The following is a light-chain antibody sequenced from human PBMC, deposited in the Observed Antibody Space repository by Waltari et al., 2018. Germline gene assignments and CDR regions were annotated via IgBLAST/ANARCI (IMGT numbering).Light chain of an antibody. V-gene: IGLV2-8*01. Sequence: QAALTQPPSMSGSPGQSVTISCTGTSSDIGGYNRVSWYQQHPDRAPKLMIYEVSQLPLWVSDRFSGSKSGNTASLTISGLQAEDEADYYCSSYAGTNTYLVFGGGTRLTVL. CDR3: SSYAGTNTYLV. J-gene: IGLJ2*01. CDR1: SSDIGGYNR. CDR2: EVS.